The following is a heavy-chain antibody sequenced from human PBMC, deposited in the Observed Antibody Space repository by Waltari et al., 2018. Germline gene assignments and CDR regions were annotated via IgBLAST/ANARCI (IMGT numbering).Heavy chain of an antibody. CDR3: ARVSLNYYDSGSDFDF. Sequence: EVQLVESEGGLVKPGGSLRLSCAAPGFTFSPHSMARVRQTPGKGLEWVSSISSTGTYIYYADSVKGRFTISRDNAKNSVYLQMNNLRAEDTAVYFCARVSLNYYDSGSDFDFWGQGTLVTVSS. D-gene: IGHD3-10*01. CDR2: ISSTGTYI. V-gene: IGHV3-21*01. CDR1: GFTFSPHS. J-gene: IGHJ4*02.